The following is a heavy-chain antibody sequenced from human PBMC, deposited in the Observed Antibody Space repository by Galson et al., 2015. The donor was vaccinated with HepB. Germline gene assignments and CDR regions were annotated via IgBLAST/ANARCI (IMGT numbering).Heavy chain of an antibody. J-gene: IGHJ6*02. CDR1: GFTFSTYA. CDR3: ARDKGDGQLWDEYGMDV. Sequence: SLRLSCAASGFTFSTYAIHWVRQAPGKGLEWVAVISYDGSNKYYADSVKGRFTISRDNSKNTLYVQMNSLRAEDTAVYYCARDKGDGQLWDEYGMDVWGQGTTVTVSS. D-gene: IGHD5-18*01. CDR2: ISYDGSNK. V-gene: IGHV3-30-3*01.